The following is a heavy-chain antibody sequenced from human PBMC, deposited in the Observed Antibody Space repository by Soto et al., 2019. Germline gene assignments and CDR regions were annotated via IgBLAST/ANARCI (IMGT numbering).Heavy chain of an antibody. J-gene: IGHJ4*02. CDR3: AREQDYGEIDY. D-gene: IGHD4-17*01. CDR2: ISAYNGNT. CDR1: GYTFTSYG. Sequence: ASVKVSCKAAGYTFTSYGISWGRQAPGQGLEWMGWISAYNGNTNYAQKLRGRVTMTTDTSTSTAYMELRSLRSDDTAVYYCAREQDYGEIDYWGQGTLVTVSS. V-gene: IGHV1-18*01.